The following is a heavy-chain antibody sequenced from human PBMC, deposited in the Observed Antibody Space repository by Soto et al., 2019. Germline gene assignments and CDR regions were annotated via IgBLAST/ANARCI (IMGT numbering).Heavy chain of an antibody. D-gene: IGHD3-22*01. CDR2: IDPSDSQT. CDR3: ARQIYDSDTGPNFQYYFDS. V-gene: IGHV5-10-1*01. J-gene: IGHJ4*02. CDR1: GYSFAGYW. Sequence: PGESLKISCKGSGYSFAGYWITWVRQKPGKGLEWMGRIDPSDSQTYYSPSFRGHVTISATKSITTVFLQWSSLRASDTAMYYCARQIYDSDTGPNFQYYFDSWGQGTTVPSPQ.